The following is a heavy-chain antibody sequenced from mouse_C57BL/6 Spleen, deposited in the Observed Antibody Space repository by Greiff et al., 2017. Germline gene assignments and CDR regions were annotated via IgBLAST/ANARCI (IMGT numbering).Heavy chain of an antibody. D-gene: IGHD2-5*01. Sequence: EVQLVESGGGLVQPKGSLKLSCAASGFSFNTYAMNWVRQAPGKGLEWVARIRSKSNNYATYYADSVKDRFTISRDDSESMLYLQMNNLKTEDTAMYYCVRDYSNLYAMDYWGQGTSVTVSS. CDR3: VRDYSNLYAMDY. CDR1: GFSFNTYA. V-gene: IGHV10-1*01. J-gene: IGHJ4*01. CDR2: IRSKSNNYAT.